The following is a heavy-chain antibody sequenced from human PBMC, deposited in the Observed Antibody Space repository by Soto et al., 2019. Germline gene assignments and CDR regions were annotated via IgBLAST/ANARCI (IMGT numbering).Heavy chain of an antibody. CDR1: GFTFSSYW. CDR3: AKDAIPFNSRNDGFDV. CDR2: IKQDGSEK. V-gene: IGHV3-7*03. D-gene: IGHD2-2*02. Sequence: GGSLRLSCAASGFTFSSYWMSWVRQAPGKGLEWVANIKQDGSEKYYVDSVKGRFIISRDNAKNSLYLHMNSLRVEDTAVYYCAKDAIPFNSRNDGFDVWGQGTTVTVSS. J-gene: IGHJ3*01.